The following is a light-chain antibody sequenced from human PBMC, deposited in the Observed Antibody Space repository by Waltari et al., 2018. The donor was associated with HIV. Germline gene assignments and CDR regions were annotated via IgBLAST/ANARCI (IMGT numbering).Light chain of an antibody. CDR2: DST. J-gene: IGLJ2*01. CDR3: LVTVDGDLL. CDR1: AGVLTRGHS. V-gene: IGLV7-46*01. Sequence: VVTQAPSLTVSPGGTVPLTSASSAGVLTRGHSPHWFHQRPGQAPKTLIFDSTNRYSWTRCRFSGSVLEYKAALTLTGAQNEDEADYYCLVTVDGDLLFGGGTKLTVL.